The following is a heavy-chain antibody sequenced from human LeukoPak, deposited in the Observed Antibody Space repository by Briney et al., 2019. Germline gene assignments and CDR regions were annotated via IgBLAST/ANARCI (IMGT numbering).Heavy chain of an antibody. V-gene: IGHV4-30-2*01. J-gene: IGHJ4*02. CDR3: ASQYYYDSSGYHMDY. CDR1: GGSISSGGYP. D-gene: IGHD3-22*01. Sequence: SETLSLTCAVSGGSISSGGYPWSWIRQPPGKGLEWIGYIYHSGSTYYNPSLKSRVTISVDRSKNQFSLKLSSVTAADTAVYYCASQYYYDSSGYHMDYWGQGTLVTVSS. CDR2: IYHSGST.